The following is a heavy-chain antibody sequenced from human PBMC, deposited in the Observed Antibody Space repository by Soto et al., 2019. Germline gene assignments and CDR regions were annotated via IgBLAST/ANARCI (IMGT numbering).Heavy chain of an antibody. CDR1: EFTFSNYA. Sequence: EVQLLESGGGLVQPGGSLRLSCVGSEFTFSNYAMNWVRQAPGEGPEWVSLISSSGGTTYYADSVKGRFSISRDNSKNTLYLQMNSLRVEDTAIYYCAKDIQGRGATTCDDAFDIWGQGTMVTVSS. CDR2: ISSSGGTT. V-gene: IGHV3-23*01. CDR3: AKDIQGRGATTCDDAFDI. D-gene: IGHD3-10*01. J-gene: IGHJ3*02.